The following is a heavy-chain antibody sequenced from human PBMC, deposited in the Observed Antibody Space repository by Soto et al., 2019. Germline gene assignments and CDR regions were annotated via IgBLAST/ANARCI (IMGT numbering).Heavy chain of an antibody. Sequence: GAAPVTAKRRLRLACTSCWLSHSDEGVGLGWIPQPPGTALEWVALIYWNDDKRYSPSLKSRLTINKDTSKNQGVLTRTNMDPVDIVSYSCAHMRDSVTVSASWGRGTLV. CDR2: IYWNDDK. CDR3: AHMRDSVTVSAS. CDR1: WLSHSDEGVG. D-gene: IGHD2-8*01. J-gene: IGHJ2*01. V-gene: IGHV2-5*01.